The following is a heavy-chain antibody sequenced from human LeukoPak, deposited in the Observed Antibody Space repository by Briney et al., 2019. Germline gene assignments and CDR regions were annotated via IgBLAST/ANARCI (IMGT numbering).Heavy chain of an antibody. CDR3: ARAYSSSWYFNWFDP. CDR1: GGSISSSSYY. Sequence: SETQSLTCTVSGGSISSSSYYWGWIRQPPGKGLEWIGSIYYSGSTYYNPSLKSRVTISVDTSKNQFSLKLSSVTAADTAVYYCARAYSSSWYFNWFDPWGQGTLVTVSS. J-gene: IGHJ5*02. D-gene: IGHD6-13*01. CDR2: IYYSGST. V-gene: IGHV4-39*01.